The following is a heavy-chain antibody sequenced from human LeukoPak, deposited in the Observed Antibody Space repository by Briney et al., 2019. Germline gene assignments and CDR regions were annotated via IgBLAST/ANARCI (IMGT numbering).Heavy chain of an antibody. J-gene: IGHJ4*02. CDR3: ARDRDNSDWQKRFDS. CDR2: INQDASEI. CDR1: GFTFSTYW. D-gene: IGHD2-21*02. Sequence: QPGGSLRLSCAASGFTFSTYWMNWYRQAPGKGLEWVGNINQDASEINYVDSVRGRFTISRDNAKNSLHLQMNSLRAEDTAVYYCARDRDNSDWQKRFDSWGQGTLVTVSS. V-gene: IGHV3-7*01.